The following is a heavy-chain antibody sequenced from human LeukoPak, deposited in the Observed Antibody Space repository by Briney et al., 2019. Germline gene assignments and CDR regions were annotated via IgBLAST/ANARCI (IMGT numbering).Heavy chain of an antibody. Sequence: GASVKVSCKASGYTFSGYYIHWVRQAPGQGLEWMGWINPNSGGTNYAQRFQGRVTMTRDTSISTLYMELSRLRSDDTALYYCARERRVYSYGSFIGGYWGQGTLVTVSS. D-gene: IGHD5-18*01. CDR1: GYTFSGYY. J-gene: IGHJ4*02. CDR2: INPNSGGT. CDR3: ARERRVYSYGSFIGGY. V-gene: IGHV1-2*02.